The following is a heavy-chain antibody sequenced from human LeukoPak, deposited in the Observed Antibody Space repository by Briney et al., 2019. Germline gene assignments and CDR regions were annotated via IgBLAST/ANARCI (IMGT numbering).Heavy chain of an antibody. CDR3: AKEIWGITVTLRPRYYFDY. CDR2: ISGSGGST. D-gene: IGHD4-17*01. J-gene: IGHJ4*02. V-gene: IGHV3-23*01. CDR1: GFTFSSYA. Sequence: PGGSLRLSCAASGFTFSSYAMSWVRQAPGKGLEWVSAISGSGGSTYYADSVKGRFTISRDNSKNMLYLQMNSLRAEDTAVYYCAKEIWGITVTLRPRYYFDYWGQGTLVTVSS.